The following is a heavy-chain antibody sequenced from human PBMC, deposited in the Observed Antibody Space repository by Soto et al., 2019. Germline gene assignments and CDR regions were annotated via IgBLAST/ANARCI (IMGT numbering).Heavy chain of an antibody. CDR2: ISTYNGNT. Sequence: QVQLLQSAAEVRKPGASVKVSCTASGYTFSSHGITWVRQAPGQGLEWMGWISTYNGNTNYAQKVQGRVTMTIEKSTSTAYMELRSLTADDTAMYYCAACSGPSCHRGREWFDTWGQGTLVTVSA. CDR3: AACSGPSCHRGREWFDT. J-gene: IGHJ5*02. CDR1: GYTFSSHG. D-gene: IGHD2-2*01. V-gene: IGHV1-18*04.